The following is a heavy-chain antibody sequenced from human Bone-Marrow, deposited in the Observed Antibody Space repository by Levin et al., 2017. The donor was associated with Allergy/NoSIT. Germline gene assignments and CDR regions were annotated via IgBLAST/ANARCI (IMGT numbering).Heavy chain of an antibody. CDR3: ARRPYCSSGSCYASSYYNFGMDV. D-gene: IGHD2-2*01. CDR2: ISTFNGDT. Sequence: GESLKISCEVSGYTFTSYAISWVRQAPGQGLEWMGWISTFNGDTDYEQKFQDRVTMTADISTTTVYLELRSLRSDDTAVYYCARRPYCSSGSCYASSYYNFGMDVWGQGTTVTVSS. CDR1: GYTFTSYA. V-gene: IGHV1-18*01. J-gene: IGHJ6*02.